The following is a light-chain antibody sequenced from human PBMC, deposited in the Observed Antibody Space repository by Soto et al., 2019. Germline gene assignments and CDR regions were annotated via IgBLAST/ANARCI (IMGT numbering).Light chain of an antibody. J-gene: IGLJ2*01. Sequence: QSVLTQTPSASGTPGQRVTISCSGSGSSIGTNTVNWYRQLPGTAPKLLIYGNNQRPSGVSDRLAGSKSCLTATLAISGLQSSDEREYFCAALYGSLNNVRFGGWTTLTVL. CDR2: GNN. CDR3: AALYGSLNNVR. CDR1: GSSIGTNT. V-gene: IGLV1-44*01.